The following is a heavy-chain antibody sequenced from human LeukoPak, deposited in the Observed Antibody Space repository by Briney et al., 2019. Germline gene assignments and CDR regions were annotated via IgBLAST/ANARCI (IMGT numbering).Heavy chain of an antibody. J-gene: IGHJ4*02. CDR3: AKGVGPSAPNGRVFDF. Sequence: PGGSLGLSCAASGFTFRDYAMSWVRQAPGKGLECVSILPDNGRDTKHADSVKGRFTISRDNSQNILFLQMNSLGAEDTAVYYCAKGVGPSAPNGRVFDFWGQGILVTVSS. CDR1: GFTFRDYA. D-gene: IGHD2-2*01. CDR2: LPDNGRDT. V-gene: IGHV3-23*01.